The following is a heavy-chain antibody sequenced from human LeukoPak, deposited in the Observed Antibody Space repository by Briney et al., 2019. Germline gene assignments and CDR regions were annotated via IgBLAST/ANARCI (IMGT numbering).Heavy chain of an antibody. J-gene: IGHJ4*02. Sequence: GGSLRLSCAASGFTFSNYEMNWVRQAPGKGLEWVSYISSSSGAIYYADSVKGRFTISRDDAKNSLYLQMNSLRVEDTAVYYCARVRGWPTYWGQGTLVTVSS. CDR1: GFTFSNYE. V-gene: IGHV3-48*03. CDR3: ARVRGWPTY. CDR2: ISSSSGAI. D-gene: IGHD2-15*01.